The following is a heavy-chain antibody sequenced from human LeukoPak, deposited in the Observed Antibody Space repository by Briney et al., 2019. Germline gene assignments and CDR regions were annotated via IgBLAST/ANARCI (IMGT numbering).Heavy chain of an antibody. CDR3: ARGPLIAYYFDY. J-gene: IGHJ4*02. Sequence: PSETLSPTCAVYGGSFSGYYWSWIRQPPGKGLEWIGEINHSGGTKYNPSLKSRVTISVDTSKNQFSLKLSSVTAADTAVYYCARGPLIAYYFDYWGQGTLVTVSS. CDR1: GGSFSGYY. D-gene: IGHD2-21*01. V-gene: IGHV4-34*01. CDR2: INHSGGT.